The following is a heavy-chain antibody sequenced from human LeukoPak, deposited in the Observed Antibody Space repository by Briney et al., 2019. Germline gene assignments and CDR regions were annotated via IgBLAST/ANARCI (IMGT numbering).Heavy chain of an antibody. D-gene: IGHD6-13*01. J-gene: IGHJ4*02. CDR3: AKDLDGDFSSWYGFDY. V-gene: IGHV3-23*01. Sequence: GGSLRLSCAASGFTFSSYAMSWVRQAHGKGLEWVSAISGRGGVTYYDASVKGWFTISRDNYKNTLYLQMNSLRADDTAVYYCAKDLDGDFSSWYGFDYWGQGTLVTVSS. CDR2: ISGRGGVT. CDR1: GFTFSSYA.